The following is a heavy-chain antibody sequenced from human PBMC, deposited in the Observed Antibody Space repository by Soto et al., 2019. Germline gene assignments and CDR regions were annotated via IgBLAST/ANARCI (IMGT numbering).Heavy chain of an antibody. Sequence: PSETLSLTCAVSGYSISSGYYWGWIRQPSGKGLEWIGSIYHSGSTYYNPSLKSRVTISVDASKNQFSLKLSSVTAADTAVYYCATIGNSSGYFPRRGAFDMGPRDNGHRLL. J-gene: IGHJ3*02. CDR1: GYSISSGYY. D-gene: IGHD3-22*01. CDR3: ATIGNSSGYFPRRGAFD. CDR2: IYHSGST. V-gene: IGHV4-38-2*01.